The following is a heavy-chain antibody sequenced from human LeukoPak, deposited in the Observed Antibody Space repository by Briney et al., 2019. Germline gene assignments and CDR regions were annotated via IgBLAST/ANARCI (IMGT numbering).Heavy chain of an antibody. V-gene: IGHV3-11*04. Sequence: PGGSLRLSCAASGFSFSDYYMSWIRQAPGKGLEWVSYISSSGSTIYYADSVKGRFTIPRDNAKNSLYLQMNSLRAEDTAVYYCARDSIRGAAAGTSWFDPWGQGTLVTVSS. CDR1: GFSFSDYY. D-gene: IGHD6-13*01. CDR3: ARDSIRGAAAGTSWFDP. J-gene: IGHJ5*02. CDR2: ISSSGSTI.